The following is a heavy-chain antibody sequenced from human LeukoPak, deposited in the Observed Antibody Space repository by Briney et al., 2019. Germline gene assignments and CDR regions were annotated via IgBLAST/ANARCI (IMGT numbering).Heavy chain of an antibody. CDR3: ATHGDYDGY. J-gene: IGHJ4*02. CDR2: ISHDGRTK. D-gene: IGHD4-17*01. Sequence: GGSLRLSCVVSGFNFDNFAMHWVRQPLGKGLEWVAVISHDGRTKYYADSMKGRITISRDNSKNTLFLQMNSLRAEDTAVYYCATHGDYDGYWGQGTLVTVSS. CDR1: GFNFDNFA. V-gene: IGHV3-30*04.